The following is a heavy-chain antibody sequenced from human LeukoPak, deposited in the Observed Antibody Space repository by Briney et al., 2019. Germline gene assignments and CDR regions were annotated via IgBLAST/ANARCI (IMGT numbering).Heavy chain of an antibody. J-gene: IGHJ4*02. D-gene: IGHD6-19*01. CDR3: ARGGGGVAGQPSPDY. CDR1: EYTFTSYY. CDR2: INPSGGST. V-gene: IGHV1-46*01. Sequence: ASVKVSCKASEYTFTSYYMHWVRQAPGQGLEWMGIINPSGGSTSYAQKFQGRVTMTRDTSTYTVYMELSSLRSEDTAVYYCARGGGGVAGQPSPDYWGQGTLVTVSP.